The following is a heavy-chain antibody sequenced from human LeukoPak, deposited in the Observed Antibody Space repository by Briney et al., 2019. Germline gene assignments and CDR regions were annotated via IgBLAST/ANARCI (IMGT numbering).Heavy chain of an antibody. D-gene: IGHD1-26*01. J-gene: IGHJ4*02. CDR3: VKDFVGARDY. CDR2: IKQDGSEK. Sequence: GGSLRLSCAASGFTFSSYWMSWVRQAPGKGLEWVANIKQDGSEKYYVDSVKGRVTISRDNAKNSLYLQMNSLRAEDTAVYYCVKDFVGARDYWGQGTLVTVSS. V-gene: IGHV3-7*01. CDR1: GFTFSSYW.